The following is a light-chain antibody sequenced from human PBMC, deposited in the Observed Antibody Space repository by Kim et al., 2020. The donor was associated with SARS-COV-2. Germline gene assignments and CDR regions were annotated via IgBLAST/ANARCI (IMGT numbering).Light chain of an antibody. CDR1: QAISSY. V-gene: IGKV1-39*01. CDR2: GAS. CDR3: QQSFDFAVT. Sequence: SASVGDTVTIACRASQAISSYLNWYQHKPGEAPKLLIYGASSLQGGVPSRFSASGSGTEFILTISSLQPEDFATYYCQQSFDFAVTFGGGTKLEI. J-gene: IGKJ4*01.